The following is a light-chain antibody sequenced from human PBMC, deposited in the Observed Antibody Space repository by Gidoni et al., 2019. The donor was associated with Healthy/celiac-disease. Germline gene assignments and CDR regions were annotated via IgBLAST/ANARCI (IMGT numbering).Light chain of an antibody. J-gene: IGLJ3*02. CDR3: SSYTSSSTPWV. CDR1: SSDVGGYNY. V-gene: IGLV2-14*01. Sequence: QSALTQPASASGSPGQSITISCTGTSSDVGGYNYVSWYQQHPGKAPKLMIYDVSNRPSGVSNRFSGSKSGNTASLTISGLQAEDEADYYCSSYTSSSTPWVFGGWTKLTV. CDR2: DVS.